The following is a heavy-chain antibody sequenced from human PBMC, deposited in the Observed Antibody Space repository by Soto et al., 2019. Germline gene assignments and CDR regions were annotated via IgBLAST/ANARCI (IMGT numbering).Heavy chain of an antibody. J-gene: IGHJ6*02. CDR1: VCKFCTSR. Sequence: GGSLQRSCEGFVCKFCTSRIARCRQMPGKGLEWMGIIYPGDSDTRYSPSFQGQVTISADKSINTAYLQWSSLKASDTAMYYCARHPYDNNGMDVWGQGTTVTVS. V-gene: IGHV5-51*01. CDR3: ARHPYDNNGMDV. D-gene: IGHD3-22*01. CDR2: IYPGDSDT.